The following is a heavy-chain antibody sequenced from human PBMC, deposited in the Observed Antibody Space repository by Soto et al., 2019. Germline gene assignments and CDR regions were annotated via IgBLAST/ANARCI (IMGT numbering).Heavy chain of an antibody. Sequence: DVQLVESGGGIVQPGGSLRLSCAASGFTVTSYWMHWVRQAPRKGLVWVSRTSPAGSSTYYADFVRGRFTISKDTAKNTLYLQINSLGAEDTAVYYCAIGNTGYGNFDYWGQGTLVTVSS. CDR2: TSPAGSST. J-gene: IGHJ4*02. V-gene: IGHV3-74*01. CDR3: AIGNTGYGNFDY. CDR1: GFTVTSYW. D-gene: IGHD5-12*01.